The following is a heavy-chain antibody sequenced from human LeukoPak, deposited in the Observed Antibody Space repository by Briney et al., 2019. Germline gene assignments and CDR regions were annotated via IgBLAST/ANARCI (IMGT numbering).Heavy chain of an antibody. Sequence: GGSLRLSCAASGFTFSSYGMHWVRQAPGKGLEWVAVISYDGSNKYYADSVKGRFTISRDNSKNTLYLQMNSLRAEDTAVYYCAKEHRYCSSTSCYELGYWGQGTLVTVSS. V-gene: IGHV3-30*19. D-gene: IGHD2-2*01. CDR2: ISYDGSNK. CDR1: GFTFSSYG. CDR3: AKEHRYCSSTSCYELGY. J-gene: IGHJ4*02.